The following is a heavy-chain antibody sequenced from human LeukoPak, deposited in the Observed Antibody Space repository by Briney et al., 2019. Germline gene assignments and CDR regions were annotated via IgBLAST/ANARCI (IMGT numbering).Heavy chain of an antibody. CDR1: GGSISSYY. D-gene: IGHD6-19*01. J-gene: IGHJ6*02. V-gene: IGHV4-59*08. CDR2: IYYSGST. CDR3: ARHIIAVAGTFYYYYGMDV. Sequence: SETLSLTCTVSGGSISSYYWSWIRQPPGKGLEWIGYIYYSGSTNYNPSLKSRVTISVDTSKNQFSLKLSSVTAADTAVYYCARHIIAVAGTFYYYYGMDVWGQGTTVTVSS.